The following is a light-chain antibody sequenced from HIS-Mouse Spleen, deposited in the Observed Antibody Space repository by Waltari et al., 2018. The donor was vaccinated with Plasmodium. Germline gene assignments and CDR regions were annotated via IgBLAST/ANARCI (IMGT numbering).Light chain of an antibody. Sequence: DIQMTQSPSTLSASVGDRVTITCRASQSISSWLAWYQQKPGKAPNLLIYKASSLESGVPSRFSGSGSGTECTLTISSVQPDDFATYYCQQYNSYSWTFGQGTKVEIK. CDR3: QQYNSYSWT. V-gene: IGKV1-5*03. CDR2: KAS. J-gene: IGKJ1*01. CDR1: QSISSW.